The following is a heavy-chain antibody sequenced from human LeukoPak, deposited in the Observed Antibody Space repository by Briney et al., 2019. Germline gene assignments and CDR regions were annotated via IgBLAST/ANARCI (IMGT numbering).Heavy chain of an antibody. D-gene: IGHD1-26*01. Sequence: PSETLSLTCTVSTGSINSYYWSWIRRPAGKGLEWIGRIYTSGSTNYNPSLKSRVTISIDKSRNQFSLKLNSVTAADTAVYYCATGTVGTSAHVYWGQGTLVTVSS. V-gene: IGHV4-4*07. CDR2: IYTSGST. J-gene: IGHJ4*02. CDR1: TGSINSYY. CDR3: ATGTVGTSAHVY.